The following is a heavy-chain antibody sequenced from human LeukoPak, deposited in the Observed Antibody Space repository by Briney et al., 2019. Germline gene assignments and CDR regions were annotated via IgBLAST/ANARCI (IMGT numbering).Heavy chain of an antibody. V-gene: IGHV1-8*01. CDR2: MNPNSGNT. CDR1: GYTFTSYD. CDR3: ARRRIVAGTDALDI. Sequence: ASVKVSCKASGYTFTSYDINWVRQATGQGLEWMGWMNPNSGNTGYAQKFQGRVTMTRNTSISTAYMELSSLRSEDTAVYYCARRRIVAGTDALDIWGQGTMVTVSS. J-gene: IGHJ3*02. D-gene: IGHD6-19*01.